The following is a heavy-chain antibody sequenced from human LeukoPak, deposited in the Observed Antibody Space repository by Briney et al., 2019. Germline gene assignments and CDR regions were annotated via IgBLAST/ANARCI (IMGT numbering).Heavy chain of an antibody. J-gene: IGHJ4*02. CDR1: GYPFTGYY. Sequence: ASVKVSCKASGYPFTGYYMHWVRQAPGQGLEWMGWINPNSGGTNYAQKFQGRVTMTRDTSISTAYMELSRLRSDDTAVYYCARKGSAYYDFWSGFSPFDYWGQGTLVTVSS. CDR2: INPNSGGT. D-gene: IGHD3-3*01. CDR3: ARKGSAYYDFWSGFSPFDY. V-gene: IGHV1-2*02.